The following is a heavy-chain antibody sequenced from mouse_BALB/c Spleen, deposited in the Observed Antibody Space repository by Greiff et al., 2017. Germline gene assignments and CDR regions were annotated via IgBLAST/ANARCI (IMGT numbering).Heavy chain of an antibody. Sequence: EVQLQESGPGLVKPSQSLSLTCSVTGYSITSGYYWNWIRQFPGNKLEWMGYISYDGSNNYNPSLKNRISITRDTSKNQFFLKLNSVTTEDTATYYCASYDGYYRFDYWGQGTTLTVSS. CDR1: GYSITSGYY. CDR3: ASYDGYYRFDY. J-gene: IGHJ2*01. V-gene: IGHV3-6*02. CDR2: ISYDGSN. D-gene: IGHD2-3*01.